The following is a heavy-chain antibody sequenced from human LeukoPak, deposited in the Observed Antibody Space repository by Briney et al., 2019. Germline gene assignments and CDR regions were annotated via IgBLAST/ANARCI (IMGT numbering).Heavy chain of an antibody. V-gene: IGHV1-46*01. CDR2: INPSGGST. Sequence: GASVKVSCKASGYTFTSYYMHWVRQAPGQGLEWMGIINPSGGSTSYAQKFQGRVTMTRDTSISTAYMELSRLRSDDTAVYYCAREWDYGGNSDYWGQGTLVTVSS. J-gene: IGHJ4*02. D-gene: IGHD4-23*01. CDR3: AREWDYGGNSDY. CDR1: GYTFTSYY.